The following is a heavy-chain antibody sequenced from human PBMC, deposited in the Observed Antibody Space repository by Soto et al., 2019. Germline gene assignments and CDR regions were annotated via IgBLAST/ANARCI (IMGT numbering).Heavy chain of an antibody. CDR1: GFTFSNAW. V-gene: IGHV3-15*01. CDR3: TTDPYYDYIWGSYRSVY. CDR2: IKSKTDGGTT. D-gene: IGHD3-16*02. J-gene: IGHJ4*02. Sequence: EVQLVESGGGLVKPGGSLRLSCAASGFTFSNAWMSWVRQAPGKGLEWVGRIKSKTDGGTTDYAAPVKGRFTISRDDSKNTLYLQMNSLKTEDTAVYYCTTDPYYDYIWGSYRSVYWGQGTLVTVSS.